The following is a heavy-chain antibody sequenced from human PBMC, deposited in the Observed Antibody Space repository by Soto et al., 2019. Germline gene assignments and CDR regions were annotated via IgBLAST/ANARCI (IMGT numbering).Heavy chain of an antibody. Sequence: GASVKVSCKASGYTFTSYDINWVRQATGQGLEWMGWISGHNGKADYAENFQGRVIMTTDTSAATASMDLRGLRSDDTAVYYCARKGYIGNFAMDVWGQGTTVTVSS. CDR3: ARKGYIGNFAMDV. D-gene: IGHD5-12*01. J-gene: IGHJ6*02. V-gene: IGHV1-18*01. CDR1: GYTFTSYD. CDR2: ISGHNGKA.